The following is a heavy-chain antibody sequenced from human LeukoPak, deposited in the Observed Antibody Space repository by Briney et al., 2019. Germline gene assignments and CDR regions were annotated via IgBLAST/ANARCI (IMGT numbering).Heavy chain of an antibody. CDR3: ARVKYGSKGNSYGYHFDY. CDR1: GGSISSSSYY. CDR2: IYYSGST. J-gene: IGHJ4*02. D-gene: IGHD5-18*01. V-gene: IGHV4-39*07. Sequence: SETLSLTCTVSGGSISSSSYYWGWIRQPPGKGLEWIGSIYYSGSTYYNPSLKSRVTISVDTSKNQFSLKLSSVTAADTAVYYCARVKYGSKGNSYGYHFDYWGQGTLVTVSS.